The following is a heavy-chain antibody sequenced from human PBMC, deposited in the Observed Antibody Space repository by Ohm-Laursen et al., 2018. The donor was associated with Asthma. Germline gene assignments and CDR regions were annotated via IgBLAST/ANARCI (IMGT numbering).Heavy chain of an antibody. J-gene: IGHJ4*02. CDR2: IYGNGARS. CDR1: GFTFDNYA. V-gene: IGHV3-23*01. D-gene: IGHD3-22*01. CDR3: AKGLGTFSPDSRTPDY. Sequence: SLRLSCAASGFTFDNYAMNWVRQTPVKGLEWVSLIYGNGARSYYADSVQGRFTISRDNSKNILYLQMSSLRVEDTAVYYCAKGLGTFSPDSRTPDYWGQGTLVTVSS.